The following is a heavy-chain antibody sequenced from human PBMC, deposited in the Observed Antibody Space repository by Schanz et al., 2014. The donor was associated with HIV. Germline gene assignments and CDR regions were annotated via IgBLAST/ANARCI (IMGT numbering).Heavy chain of an antibody. J-gene: IGHJ4*02. CDR1: GFTVSSNY. D-gene: IGHD6-13*01. CDR2: ISGGGDST. CDR3: AKEEQQLGGVGGYHFDY. V-gene: IGHV3-53*05. Sequence: EVQLVETGGGLIQPGGSLRLSCAASGFTVSSNYMSWVRQAPGKGLEWVSAISGGGDSTYYADSVEGRFTISRDTSKNPLYLQMNSLRAEDTAVYYCAKEEQQLGGVGGYHFDYWGQGTLVTVSS.